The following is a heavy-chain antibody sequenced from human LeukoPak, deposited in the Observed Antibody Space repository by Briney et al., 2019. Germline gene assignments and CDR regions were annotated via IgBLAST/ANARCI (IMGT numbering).Heavy chain of an antibody. D-gene: IGHD1-26*01. V-gene: IGHV4-59*01. CDR2: IYYSGST. CDR1: GGSISSYY. CDR3: ARVYRWALDY. Sequence: SETLSLTCTVSGGSISSYYWSWIRQPPGKGLEWIGYIYYSGSTNYNPSLKSRVTISVDTSKNQFSLKLSSVTAADTAVYYCARVYRWALDYRGQGTLVTVSS. J-gene: IGHJ4*02.